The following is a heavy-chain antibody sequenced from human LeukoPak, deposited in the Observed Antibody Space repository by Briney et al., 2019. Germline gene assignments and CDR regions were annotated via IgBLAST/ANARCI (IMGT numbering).Heavy chain of an antibody. CDR2: IYTSGST. J-gene: IGHJ6*03. V-gene: IGHV4-61*02. CDR3: ARADSSSIGAFYYYYMDV. Sequence: SETLSLTCTVSGGSISSGSYYWSWIRQPAGKGLEWIGRIYTSGSTNYNPSLKSRVTISVDTSKNQFSLKLSSVTAADTAVYYCARADSSSIGAFYYYYMDVWGKGTTVTVSS. CDR1: GGSISSGSYY. D-gene: IGHD6-6*01.